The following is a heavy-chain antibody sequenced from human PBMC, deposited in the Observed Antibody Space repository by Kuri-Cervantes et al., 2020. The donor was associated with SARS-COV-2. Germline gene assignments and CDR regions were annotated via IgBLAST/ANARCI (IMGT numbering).Heavy chain of an antibody. Sequence: GESLKISCAASGFTFSSYGMHWVRQAPGKGLEWVAVISYDGSNKYYADSVKGRFSISRDNSKNTLYLQMNSLSAEDTAVYYCAKLQAAYGDYVYWGRGTLVTVSS. CDR2: ISYDGSNK. CDR1: GFTFSSYG. D-gene: IGHD4-17*01. V-gene: IGHV3-30*18. CDR3: AKLQAAYGDYVY. J-gene: IGHJ4*02.